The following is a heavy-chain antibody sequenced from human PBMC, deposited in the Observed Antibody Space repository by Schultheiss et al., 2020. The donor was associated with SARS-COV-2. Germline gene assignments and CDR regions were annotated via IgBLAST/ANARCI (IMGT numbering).Heavy chain of an antibody. CDR3: ARRNSSSKNGMDV. CDR2: IYYSGST. V-gene: IGHV4-61*05. J-gene: IGHJ6*02. CDR1: GGSISSSSYY. D-gene: IGHD6-6*01. Sequence: SETLSLTCTVSGGSISSSSYYWSWIRQPPGKGLEWIGYIYYSGSTNYNPSLKSRVTISVDTSKNQFSLKLSSVTAADTAVYYCARRNSSSKNGMDVWGQGTTVTVSS.